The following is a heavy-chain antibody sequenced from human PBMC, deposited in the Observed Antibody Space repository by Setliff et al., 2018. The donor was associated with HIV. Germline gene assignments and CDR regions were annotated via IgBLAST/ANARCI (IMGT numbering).Heavy chain of an antibody. CDR3: ARGRKWFGITN. D-gene: IGHD3-10*01. CDR1: GGSISSYY. V-gene: IGHV4-4*07. Sequence: ETLSLTCTVSGGSISSYYWSWIRQPAGQGLVWIGHIYASDSSGSTNYNPSLKSRVTISMDTSKNQFSLRLDSVTAADTAVYYCARGRKWFGITNWGQGTLVTVSS. CDR2: IYASDSSGST. J-gene: IGHJ4*02.